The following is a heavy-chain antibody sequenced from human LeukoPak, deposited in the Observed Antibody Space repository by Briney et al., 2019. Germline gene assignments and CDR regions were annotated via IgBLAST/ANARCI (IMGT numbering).Heavy chain of an antibody. CDR2: INPNSGGT. D-gene: IGHD6-13*01. CDR1: GYTFTGYY. J-gene: IGHJ6*03. V-gene: IGHV1-2*02. Sequence: ASVKVSCKASGYTFTGYYMHWVRQAPGQGLEWMGWINPNSGGTNYAQKFQGRVTMTTDTSTSTAYMELRSLRSDDTAVYYCARGRIAAPRYYYYYYMDVWGKGTTVTVSS. CDR3: ARGRIAAPRYYYYYYMDV.